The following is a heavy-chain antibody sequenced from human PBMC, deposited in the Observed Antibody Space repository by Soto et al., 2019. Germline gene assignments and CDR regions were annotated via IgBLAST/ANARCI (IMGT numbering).Heavy chain of an antibody. J-gene: IGHJ4*02. CDR1: GFTVSNNY. V-gene: IGHV3-53*01. CDR3: GTPPGGGGY. CDR2: IYSGGYT. Sequence: EVQLVESGGGLIQPGGSLRLSCAVSGFTVSNNYMSWVRQAPGEGLEGVSVIYSGGYTAYGDSVKGRFTISRDNSKNTPFLQKQSLGAGDTAVCYGGTPPGGGGYWGQGTLVTVSS. D-gene: IGHD3-10*01.